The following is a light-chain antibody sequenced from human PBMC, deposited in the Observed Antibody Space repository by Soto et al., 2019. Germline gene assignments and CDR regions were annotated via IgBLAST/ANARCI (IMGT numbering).Light chain of an antibody. CDR1: QSVSSNY. Sequence: ELVLTQSPGTLSLSPGGRATLSCRASQSVSSNYLAWYQQKPGQAPRLLIYGASSRATGIPDRFSGSGSGTDFTLTISRLEPEDFAVYYCQRYGTSLPLTFGGGTKVDIK. CDR2: GAS. CDR3: QRYGTSLPLT. J-gene: IGKJ4*01. V-gene: IGKV3-20*01.